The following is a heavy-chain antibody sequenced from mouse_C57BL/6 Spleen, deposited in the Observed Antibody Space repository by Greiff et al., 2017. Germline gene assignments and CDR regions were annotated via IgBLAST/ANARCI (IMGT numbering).Heavy chain of an antibody. CDR3: ASTTVVAGYAMDY. Sequence: EVQGVESGGGLVKPGGSLKLSCAASGFTFSSYAMSWVRQTPEKRLEWVATISDGGSYTYYPDNVKGRFTISRDNAKNNLYLQMSHLKSEDTAMYYCASTTVVAGYAMDYWGQGTSVTVSS. CDR1: GFTFSSYA. CDR2: ISDGGSYT. V-gene: IGHV5-4*01. J-gene: IGHJ4*01. D-gene: IGHD1-1*01.